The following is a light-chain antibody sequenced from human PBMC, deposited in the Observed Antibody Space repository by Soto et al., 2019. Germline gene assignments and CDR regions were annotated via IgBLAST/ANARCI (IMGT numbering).Light chain of an antibody. CDR2: SNK. V-gene: IGLV1-47*02. Sequence: QSVLTQPPSASGTPGQRVTISCSGSNSNIASNFVYWYQQVPGTAPKLLIYSNKKRPSGVPDRFSGSKSGTSASLAISGLRSEDEAEYFCAAWDDSLSSVLFGGGTKLTVL. CDR3: AAWDDSLSSVL. J-gene: IGLJ2*01. CDR1: NSNIASNF.